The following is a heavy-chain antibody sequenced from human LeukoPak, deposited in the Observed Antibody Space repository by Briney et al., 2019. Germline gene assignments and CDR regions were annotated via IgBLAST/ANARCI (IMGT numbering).Heavy chain of an antibody. V-gene: IGHV1-69*13. CDR3: ARALGYSGYDYLKY. D-gene: IGHD5-12*01. J-gene: IGHJ4*02. CDR2: IIPIFGTA. CDR1: GGTFSSYA. Sequence: ASVKVSCKASGGTFSSYAISWVRQAPGQGLEWMGGIIPIFGTANYARKFQGRVTITADESTSTAYMELSSRRSEDTAVYYCARALGYSGYDYLKYWGQGTLVTVSS.